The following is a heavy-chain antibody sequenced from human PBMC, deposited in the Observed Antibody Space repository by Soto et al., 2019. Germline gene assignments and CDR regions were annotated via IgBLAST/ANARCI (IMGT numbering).Heavy chain of an antibody. CDR1: GYTFSNYG. D-gene: IGHD6-19*01. CDR3: SRFIMVGGWFDPNYYHGMDV. V-gene: IGHV1-18*01. J-gene: IGHJ6*02. Sequence: QVQLVQSGAEVKKPGASVTVSCKTSGYTFSNYGINWVRQAPGQGLEWMGWISGYNGNTNYAQTVQGSVTMTTDPSTGTVYMELRSLNSADTAIYYCSRFIMVGGWFDPNYYHGMDVWGQGTTVTVSS. CDR2: ISGYNGNT.